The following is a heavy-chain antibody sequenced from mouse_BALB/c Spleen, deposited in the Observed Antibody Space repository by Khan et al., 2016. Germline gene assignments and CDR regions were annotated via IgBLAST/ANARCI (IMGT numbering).Heavy chain of an antibody. V-gene: IGHV3-6*02. Sequence: EVKLEVSGPGLVKPSQSLSLTCSVTGYSITSGYYWNWIRQFPGNKLEWMGYISYDGSNNYNPSLKNRISITRDTSKNQFFLKLNSVTTEDTATTYCATYGNYEWFAYWGQGTLVTVSA. CDR2: ISYDGSN. CDR1: GYSITSGYY. D-gene: IGHD2-1*01. J-gene: IGHJ3*01. CDR3: ATYGNYEWFAY.